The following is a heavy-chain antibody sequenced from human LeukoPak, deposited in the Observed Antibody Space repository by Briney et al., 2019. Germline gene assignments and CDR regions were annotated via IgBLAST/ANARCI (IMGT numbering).Heavy chain of an antibody. D-gene: IGHD5-18*01. V-gene: IGHV3-7*01. J-gene: IGHJ4*02. CDR1: GFTFSSYW. Sequence: GGSLRLSCAASGFTFSSYWTSWVRQAPGKGLEWVANIKKDGSEKYYVDSVKGRFTISRDNAKTSLYLQMNSLRAEDTAVYYCARDLSGVAGYTYGRGIDYWGQGTLVTVSS. CDR2: IKKDGSEK. CDR3: ARDLSGVAGYTYGRGIDY.